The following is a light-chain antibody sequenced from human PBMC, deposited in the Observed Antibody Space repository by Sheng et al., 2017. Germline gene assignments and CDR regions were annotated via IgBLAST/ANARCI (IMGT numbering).Light chain of an antibody. CDR2: GAS. CDR1: QSVSSN. CDR3: QQYNNWPLT. V-gene: IGKV3-15*01. Sequence: EIVLTQSPATLSLSPGERATLSCRASQSVSSNLAWYQQKPGQAPRLLIYGASTRATGIPARFSGSGSGTEFTLTISSLQSEDFAVYYCQQYNNWPLTFGEGPRWRSN. J-gene: IGKJ4*01.